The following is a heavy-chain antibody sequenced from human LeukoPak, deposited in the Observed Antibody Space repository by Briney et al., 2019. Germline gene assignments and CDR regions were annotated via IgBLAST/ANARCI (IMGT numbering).Heavy chain of an antibody. D-gene: IGHD2-2*01. J-gene: IGHJ4*02. CDR2: INPNSGGT. CDR3: ARGRGYCSSTSCYVSNGDFNFDY. CDR1: GYTFTGYY. V-gene: IGHV1-2*02. Sequence: ASVKVSCKASGYTFTGYYMHWVRQAPGQGLEWMGWINPNSGGTNYAQKFQGRVTMTRDTSISTAYMELSRLRSDDTAVYYCARGRGYCSSTSCYVSNGDFNFDYWGQGTLVTVSS.